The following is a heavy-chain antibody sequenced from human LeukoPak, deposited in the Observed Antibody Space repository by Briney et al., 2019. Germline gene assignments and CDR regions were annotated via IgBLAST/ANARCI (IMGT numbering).Heavy chain of an antibody. V-gene: IGHV3-21*01. CDR2: VSTGSNYI. CDR3: AKDDGIQLWPRDYYYYMDV. D-gene: IGHD5-18*01. J-gene: IGHJ6*03. Sequence: PGGSLRLSCTASGFTFSSYSLNWVRQAPGKGLEWVSSVSTGSNYIYYADSVKGRFTISRDNDKNSLYLQMNSLRAEDTAVYYCAKDDGIQLWPRDYYYYMDVWGKGTTVTVSS. CDR1: GFTFSSYS.